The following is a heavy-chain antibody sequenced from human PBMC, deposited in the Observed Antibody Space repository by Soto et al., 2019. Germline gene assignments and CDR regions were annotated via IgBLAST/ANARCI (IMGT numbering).Heavy chain of an antibody. CDR2: ISGSGGNT. Sequence: EVQLLESGGGLVQPGGSLRLSCAASGFTFSSYAMNWVRQAPGKGLEWVSAISGSGGNTYYADSVKGRFTISRDNSKNTLYVQMNSLRAEDTAVYYCAKDLLYISSWYSDFEYWCQGTLVTVSS. J-gene: IGHJ4*02. CDR3: AKDLLYISSWYSDFEY. D-gene: IGHD6-13*01. V-gene: IGHV3-23*01. CDR1: GFTFSSYA.